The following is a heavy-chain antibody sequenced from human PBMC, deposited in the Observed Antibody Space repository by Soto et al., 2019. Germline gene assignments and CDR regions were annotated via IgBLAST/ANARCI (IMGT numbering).Heavy chain of an antibody. Sequence: SETLSLTCTVSGGSISSGYYWGWIRQPPGKGLEWIGSIYHSGSTYYNPSLKGRVTISVDTSKNQFSLKLSSVTAADTAVYYCAREAKGSSFPARDYWGQGTLVTVSS. D-gene: IGHD6-13*01. J-gene: IGHJ4*02. CDR1: GGSISSGYY. CDR3: AREAKGSSFPARDY. V-gene: IGHV4-38-2*02. CDR2: IYHSGST.